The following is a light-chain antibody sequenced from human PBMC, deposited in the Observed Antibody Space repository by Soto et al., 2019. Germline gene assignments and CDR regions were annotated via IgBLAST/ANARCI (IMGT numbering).Light chain of an antibody. CDR3: CSYAGTYTRV. V-gene: IGLV2-11*01. CDR1: SSDVANYNY. CDR2: DVN. Sequence: QSALTQPRSVSESPGQSVTISCTRTSSDVANYNYVSWYQQHPGKAPKLMIYDVNKRPSGVPYRFSGSKSGNTASLTISGLQAEDEADYYCCSYAGTYTRVFGTGTKVTVL. J-gene: IGLJ1*01.